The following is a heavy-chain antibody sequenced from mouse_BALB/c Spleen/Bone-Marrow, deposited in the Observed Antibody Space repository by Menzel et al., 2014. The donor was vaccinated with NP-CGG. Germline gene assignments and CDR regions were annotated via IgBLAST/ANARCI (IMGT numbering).Heavy chain of an antibody. CDR3: ARHGGYGDYVDY. J-gene: IGHJ2*01. D-gene: IGHD1-1*02. Sequence: EVQLVESGGGLVKLGGSLKLSCAASGFTFSSYYMSWVRQTPEKRLELVAAINSNGGSTYYPDTVQGRFTISRDNAKNTLYLQMSSLKSEDTAVYYCARHGGYGDYVDYWGQGTTLTVSS. CDR1: GFTFSSYY. CDR2: INSNGGST. V-gene: IGHV5-6-2*01.